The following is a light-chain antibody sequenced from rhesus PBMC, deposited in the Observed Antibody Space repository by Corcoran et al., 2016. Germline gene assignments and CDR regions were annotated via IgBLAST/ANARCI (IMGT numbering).Light chain of an antibody. CDR3: QETSNLLT. CDR2: GAS. J-gene: IGKJ4*01. CDR1: QSVSSY. V-gene: IGKV3-31*02. Sequence: EIVMSQSPATLSLSPGERATLSCRASQSVSSYLAWYQQKPGQAPRLLIYGASSRATGIPDRFSGSGSGKDFTLTISSLEPEDFAVYYCQETSNLLTFGGGTKVELK.